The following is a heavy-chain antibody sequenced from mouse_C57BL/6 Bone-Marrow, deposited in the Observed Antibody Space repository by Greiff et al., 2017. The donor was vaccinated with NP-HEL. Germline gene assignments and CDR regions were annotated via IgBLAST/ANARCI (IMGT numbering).Heavy chain of an antibody. CDR2: IDPSDSYT. V-gene: IGHV1-69*01. D-gene: IGHD3-1*01. Sequence: VQLQQPGAELVKPGASVKLSCKASGYTFTSYWMHWVKQRPGRGLEWIGRIDPSDSYTNYNQKFKGKSTLTVDKSSSTAYMQLSSLTSEDSAVYYCARSGYFDYWGQGTTLTVSS. CDR3: ARSGYFDY. J-gene: IGHJ2*01. CDR1: GYTFTSYW.